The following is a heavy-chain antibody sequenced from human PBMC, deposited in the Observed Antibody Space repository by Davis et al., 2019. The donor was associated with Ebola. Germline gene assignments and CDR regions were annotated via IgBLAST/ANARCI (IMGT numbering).Heavy chain of an antibody. CDR1: GYTFTSYA. Sequence: ASVKVSCKASGYTFTSYAMHWVRQPAGQRLAWMGWINAGNGNTKYSQKFQGRVTITRDTSASTAYMELSSLRSEDTAVYYCARVTTIFGAPGYYGMDVWGKGTTVTVSS. V-gene: IGHV1-3*01. CDR2: INAGNGNT. D-gene: IGHD3-3*01. CDR3: ARVTTIFGAPGYYGMDV. J-gene: IGHJ6*04.